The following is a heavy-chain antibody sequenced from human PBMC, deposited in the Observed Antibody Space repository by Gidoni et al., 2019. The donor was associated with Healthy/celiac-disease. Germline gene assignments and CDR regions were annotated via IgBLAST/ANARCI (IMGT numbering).Heavy chain of an antibody. CDR3: AKDPEMATISDWFDP. D-gene: IGHD5-12*01. Sequence: EVQLLESGGGLVQPGGSLRLSCAASVFPFSNYAMSWVRQAPGKGLEWVSAISGSGCSTYYADSVKGRFTISRDNSKNTLYLQMNSLRAEDTAVYYCAKDPEMATISDWFDPWGQGTLVTVSS. V-gene: IGHV3-23*01. CDR2: ISGSGCST. CDR1: VFPFSNYA. J-gene: IGHJ5*02.